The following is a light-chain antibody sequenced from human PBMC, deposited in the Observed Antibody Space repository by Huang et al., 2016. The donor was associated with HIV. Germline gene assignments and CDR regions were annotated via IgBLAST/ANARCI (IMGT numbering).Light chain of an antibody. Sequence: EIVLTQSPGTLSLSPGERATLSCRASQSFSSNYLAWYQQKPGQAPRLLIYGASSRATGNPDRFSGSGSGTDFTLIISRLEPEDFAVYYCQQYGSSVVTFGQGTKVEVK. CDR1: QSFSSNY. CDR2: GAS. V-gene: IGKV3-20*01. J-gene: IGKJ1*01. CDR3: QQYGSSVVT.